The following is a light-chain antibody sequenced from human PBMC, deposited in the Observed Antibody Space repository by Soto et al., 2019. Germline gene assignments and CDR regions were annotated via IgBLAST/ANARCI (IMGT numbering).Light chain of an antibody. Sequence: IVLTHSPATLSFSRGDRATLSFRASQSVSTYLTWYQQKPGQAPSLLIYDASSRATGIPARFSASGSGTDFTLTISSLEPEDFAVYYCQQRLMTFGQGTKVDIK. J-gene: IGKJ1*01. CDR1: QSVSTY. CDR3: QQRLMT. V-gene: IGKV3-11*01. CDR2: DAS.